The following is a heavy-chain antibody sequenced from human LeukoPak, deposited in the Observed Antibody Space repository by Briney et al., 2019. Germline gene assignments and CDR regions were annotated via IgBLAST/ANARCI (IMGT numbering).Heavy chain of an antibody. D-gene: IGHD2-15*01. CDR1: GYSINNYL. CDR3: ARQEYCSGGSCYTWFDP. CDR2: IYPADSDI. J-gene: IGHJ5*02. Sequence: GESLEISCKGSGYSINNYLIGWVRQMPGKGLEWMGIIYPADSDIRYSPSFQGQVTISADKSISTAYLQWSSLKASDTAMYYCARQEYCSGGSCYTWFDPWGQGTLVTVSS. V-gene: IGHV5-51*01.